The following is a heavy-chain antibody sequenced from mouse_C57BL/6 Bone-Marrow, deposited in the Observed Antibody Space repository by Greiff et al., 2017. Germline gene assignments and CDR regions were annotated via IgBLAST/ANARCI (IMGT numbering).Heavy chain of an antibody. J-gene: IGHJ2*01. CDR2: ISSGGSYT. CDR1: GFTFSSYG. Sequence: EVQVVESGGDLVKPGGSLKLSCAASGFTFSSYGMSWVRQTPDKRLEWVATISSGGSYTYYPDSVKGRFTISRDNAKNTLYLQMSSLKSEDTAMYYCARQGIYYDYDDTFDYWGQGTTLTVSS. V-gene: IGHV5-6*01. CDR3: ARQGIYYDYDDTFDY. D-gene: IGHD2-4*01.